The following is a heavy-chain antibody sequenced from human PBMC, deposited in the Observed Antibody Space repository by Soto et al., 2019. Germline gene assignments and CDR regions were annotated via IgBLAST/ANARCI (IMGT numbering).Heavy chain of an antibody. D-gene: IGHD3-16*01. V-gene: IGHV3-23*01. CDR3: AGGTYLDY. Sequence: PGGSLRLSCEASGFYFNSYAMSWVRQAPGKGLEWVSHIGANGDSTYYADSVKGRFTISRDNSRNTLDLQMESLRAEDTVVYYCAGGTYLDYWGQGTLVTVSS. CDR2: IGANGDST. J-gene: IGHJ4*02. CDR1: GFYFNSYA.